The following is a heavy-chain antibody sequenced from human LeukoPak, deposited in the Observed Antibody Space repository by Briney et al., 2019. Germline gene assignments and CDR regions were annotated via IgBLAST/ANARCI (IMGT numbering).Heavy chain of an antibody. V-gene: IGHV3-30*02. CDR1: GFTFSSYG. D-gene: IGHD6-13*01. CDR2: IRYDGSNK. Sequence: GGSLRLSCAASGFTFSSYGMHWVRQAPGKGLEWVAFIRYDGSNKYYADSVKGRFTISRDNAKNSLYLQMNSLRAEDTALYYCAGGTAAGTFSDYAFDIWGQGTMVTVSS. CDR3: AGGTAAGTFSDYAFDI. J-gene: IGHJ3*02.